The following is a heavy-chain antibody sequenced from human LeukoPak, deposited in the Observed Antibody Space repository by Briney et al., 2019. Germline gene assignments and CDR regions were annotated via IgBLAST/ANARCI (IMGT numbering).Heavy chain of an antibody. CDR1: GFSLSTSGVG. CDR2: LYWDDDK. V-gene: IGHV2-5*02. CDR3: VHNSGYDLNYYYYDMDV. J-gene: IGHJ6*02. Sequence: SGPTLVKPTQTLTLTCTFSGFSLSTSGVGVGWIRQPPGKALEWLALLYWDDDKRYSPSLKSRLTITKDTSKNQVVLIMTNMAPVDTATYYCVHNSGYDLNYYYYDMDVWGPGTTVTVSS. D-gene: IGHD5-12*01.